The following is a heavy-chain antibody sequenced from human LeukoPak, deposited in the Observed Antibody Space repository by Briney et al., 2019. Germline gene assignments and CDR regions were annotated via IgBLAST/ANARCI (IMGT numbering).Heavy chain of an antibody. Sequence: SETLSLTCTVSGGSISSSSYYWGWVRQPPGKGLECIGSIYYSGSTYYNPSLKSRVTISVDTSKNQFSLSSVTAADTAVYYCARHSRGPAAGPAFDYWGQGTLVTVSS. CDR2: IYYSGST. V-gene: IGHV4-39*01. D-gene: IGHD6-13*01. CDR3: ARHSRGPAAGPAFDY. CDR1: GGSISSSSYY. J-gene: IGHJ4*02.